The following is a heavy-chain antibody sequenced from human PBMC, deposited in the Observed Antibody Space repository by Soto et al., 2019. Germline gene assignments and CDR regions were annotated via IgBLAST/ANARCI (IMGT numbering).Heavy chain of an antibody. D-gene: IGHD1-20*01. J-gene: IGHJ5*02. V-gene: IGHV4-61*01. CDR1: GGSVSSGSYY. CDR3: ARHTRAFITP. CDR2: TYYSGST. Sequence: PSETLSLTCTVSGGSVSSGSYYWSWIRQPPGKGLEWIGDTYYSGSTNYNPSLKSRVTISVDTSKNQFSLKLSSVTAADTAVYYCARHTRAFITPWGQGTLVTVSS.